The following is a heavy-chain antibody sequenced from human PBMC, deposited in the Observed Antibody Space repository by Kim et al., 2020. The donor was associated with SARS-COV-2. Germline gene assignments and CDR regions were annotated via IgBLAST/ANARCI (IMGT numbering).Heavy chain of an antibody. CDR1: GFTFSSYG. V-gene: IGHV3-33*05. CDR2: ISYDGSNK. CDR3: ARDEPRSGYTFRY. J-gene: IGHJ4*02. Sequence: GGSLRLSCAASGFTFSSYGMHWVRQAPGKGLEWVAVISYDGSNKYYADSVKGRFTISRDNSKNTLYLQMNSLRAEDTAVYYCARDEPRSGYTFRYWGQGTLVTVSS. D-gene: IGHD3-22*01.